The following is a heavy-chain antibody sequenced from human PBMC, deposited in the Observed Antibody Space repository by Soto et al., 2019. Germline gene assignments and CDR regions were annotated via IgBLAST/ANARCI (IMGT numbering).Heavy chain of an antibody. CDR1: GGSVSSGSYY. V-gene: IGHV4-61*01. Sequence: PSETLSLTCTVSGGSVSSGSYYWSWIRQPPGKGLEWIGYIYYSGSTNCNPSLKSRVTISVDTSKNQFSLKLSSVTAADTAVYYCARRAVAAAKINWFDPWGQGTLVTVSS. CDR2: IYYSGST. D-gene: IGHD2-15*01. J-gene: IGHJ5*02. CDR3: ARRAVAAAKINWFDP.